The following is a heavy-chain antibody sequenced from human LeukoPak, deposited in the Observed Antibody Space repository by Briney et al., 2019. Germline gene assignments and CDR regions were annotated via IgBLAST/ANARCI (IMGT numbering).Heavy chain of an antibody. D-gene: IGHD6-6*01. CDR2: ISGSGGST. J-gene: IGHJ6*03. V-gene: IGHV3-23*01. CDR1: GFTFSSYA. Sequence: QPGGSLRLSCAASGFTFSSYAMSWVRQAPGKGLEWVSAISGSGGSTYYADSVKGRFTISRDNSKNTLYLQMNSLRAEDTAVYYCAKDPSSWQLYYMDVWGKGTTVTVSS. CDR3: AKDPSSWQLYYMDV.